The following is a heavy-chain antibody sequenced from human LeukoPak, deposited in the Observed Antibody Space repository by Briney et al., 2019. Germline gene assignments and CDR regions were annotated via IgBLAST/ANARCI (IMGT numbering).Heavy chain of an antibody. CDR2: IYYSGST. CDR3: ARAPPAGGNSRRHWFDP. D-gene: IGHD4-23*01. V-gene: IGHV4-39*07. J-gene: IGHJ5*02. CDR1: GGSISSSSYY. Sequence: SETLSLTFTVSGGSISSSSYYWGWIRQPPGKGLEWIGSIYYSGSTYYNPSLKSRVTISVDTSKNQFSLKLSSVTAADTAVYYCARAPPAGGNSRRHWFDPWGQGTLVTVSS.